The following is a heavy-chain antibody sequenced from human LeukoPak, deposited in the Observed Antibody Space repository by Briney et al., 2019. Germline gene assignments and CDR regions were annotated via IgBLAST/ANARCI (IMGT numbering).Heavy chain of an antibody. D-gene: IGHD3-10*01. Sequence: GGSLRLSCAASGFTFSSYAMSWVRQALGKGLEWVSAISGSGGSTYYADSVKGRFTTSRDNSKNTLYLQMNSLRAEDTAVYYCAKDRVRATLDYWGQGTLVTVSS. CDR3: AKDRVRATLDY. V-gene: IGHV3-23*01. CDR1: GFTFSSYA. J-gene: IGHJ4*02. CDR2: ISGSGGST.